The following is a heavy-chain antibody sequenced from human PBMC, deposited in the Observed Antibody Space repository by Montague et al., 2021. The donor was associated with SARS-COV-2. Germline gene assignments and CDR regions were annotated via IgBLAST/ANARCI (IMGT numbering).Heavy chain of an antibody. D-gene: IGHD1-26*01. Sequence: PALVKPTQTLTLTCTFSGFSLSTSGVGVGWIRQPPGKAPEWLALIYWDDDKRFSPSLKSRLTITKDTSKNQVVLTVTNMDPVDTATYYCAHRRLHTGSFDCRGQGALVTVSS. J-gene: IGHJ4*02. CDR3: AHRRLHTGSFDC. CDR1: GFSLSTSGVG. V-gene: IGHV2-5*02. CDR2: IYWDDDK.